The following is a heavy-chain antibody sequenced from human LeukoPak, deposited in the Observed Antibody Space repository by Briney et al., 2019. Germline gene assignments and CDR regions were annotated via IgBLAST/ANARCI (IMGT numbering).Heavy chain of an antibody. D-gene: IGHD6-13*01. CDR2: MNPNSGNT. CDR3: ARVPVLTAWYSSSWYYAFDI. CDR1: GYTFTSYD. Sequence: GASVKVSCKASGYTFTSYDINWVRQATGQGLEWMGWMNPNSGNTGYAQKFQGRVTMTRNTSISTAYMELSSLRSEDTAVYYCARVPVLTAWYSSSWYYAFDIWGQGTMVTVSS. J-gene: IGHJ3*02. V-gene: IGHV1-8*01.